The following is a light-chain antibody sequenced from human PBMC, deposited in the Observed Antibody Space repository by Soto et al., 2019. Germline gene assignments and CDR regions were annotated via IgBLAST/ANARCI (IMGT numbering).Light chain of an antibody. V-gene: IGKV3-15*01. J-gene: IGKJ1*01. CDR3: QQYNNWPQVS. Sequence: RVMTQSPATLSASPGEKIALSCRASQTVSSNLAWYQHKPGRAPRLLIYATSTRATDVSARFSGSGDGTEFTLTLSSLQPEDFAVYYCQQYNNWPQVSFGQGTKVEIK. CDR1: QTVSSN. CDR2: ATS.